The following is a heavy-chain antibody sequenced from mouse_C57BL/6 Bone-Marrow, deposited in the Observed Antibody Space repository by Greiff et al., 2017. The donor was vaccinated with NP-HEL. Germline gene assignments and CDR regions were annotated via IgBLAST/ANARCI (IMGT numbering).Heavy chain of an antibody. CDR3: ARGQPSYFDY. Sequence: ESGPGLVKPSQSLSLTCSVTGYSITSGYYWNWIRQLPGNKLEWMGYISYDGSNNSNPSLTNRISITRDTAKNQFFLKLNSVTTEDTATYYCARGQPSYFDYWGQGTTLTVSS. CDR1: GYSITSGYY. D-gene: IGHD3-2*01. V-gene: IGHV3-6*01. CDR2: ISYDGSN. J-gene: IGHJ2*01.